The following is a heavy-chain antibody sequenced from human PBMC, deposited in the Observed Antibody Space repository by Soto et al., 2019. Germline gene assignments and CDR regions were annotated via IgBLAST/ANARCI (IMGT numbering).Heavy chain of an antibody. V-gene: IGHV3-66*01. D-gene: IGHD2-15*01. CDR3: ARDLGYLSSVVAATLV. CDR1: GFTVSSNY. J-gene: IGHJ4*02. CDR2: IYSGGST. Sequence: GGSLRLSCAASGFTVSSNYMSWVRQAPGKGLEWVSVIYSGGSTYYADSVKGRFTISRDNSKNTLYLQMNSLRAEDTAVYYCARDLGYLSSVVAATLVWGQGTLVTVSS.